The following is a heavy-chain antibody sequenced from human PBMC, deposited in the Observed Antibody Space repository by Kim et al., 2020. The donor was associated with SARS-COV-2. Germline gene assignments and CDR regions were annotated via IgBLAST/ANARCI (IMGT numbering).Heavy chain of an antibody. D-gene: IGHD2-2*01. CDR3: AKDELPAAISYFDY. J-gene: IGHJ4*02. CDR1: GFTFSSYG. V-gene: IGHV3-30*18. Sequence: GGSLRLSCAASGFTFSSYGMHWVRQAPGKGLEWVAVISYDGSNKYYADSVKGRFTISRDNSKNTLYLQMNSLRAEDTAVYYCAKDELPAAISYFDYWGQGTLVTVSS. CDR2: ISYDGSNK.